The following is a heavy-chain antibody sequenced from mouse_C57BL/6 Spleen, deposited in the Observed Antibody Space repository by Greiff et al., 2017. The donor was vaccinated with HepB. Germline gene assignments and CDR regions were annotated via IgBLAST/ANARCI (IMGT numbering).Heavy chain of an antibody. J-gene: IGHJ4*01. CDR1: GFTFSDYG. CDR2: ISSGSSTI. D-gene: IGHD1-1*01. Sequence: VESGGGLVKPGGSLKLSCAASGFTFSDYGMHWVRQAPEKGLEWVAYISSGSSTIYYADTVKGRVTISRDNAKNTLFLQMTSLRSEDTAMYYCATYGSSYYYYAMDYWGQGTSVTVSS. V-gene: IGHV5-17*01. CDR3: ATYGSSYYYYAMDY.